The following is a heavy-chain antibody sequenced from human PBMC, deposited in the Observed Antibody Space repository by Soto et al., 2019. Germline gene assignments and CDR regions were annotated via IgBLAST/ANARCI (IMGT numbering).Heavy chain of an antibody. CDR3: ARGSTDSYPGSRIFDF. V-gene: IGHV3-23*01. Sequence: EVQLLESGGGLVQPGGSLRLSCAASGFTFSSYAMSWVRQAPGKGLEWVSAISGSGGSTYYADSVKGRFTISRDNSKNTLYLQMSSLRAEDSAVYYCARGSTDSYPGSRIFDFWGRGTLVTVSS. D-gene: IGHD3-10*01. J-gene: IGHJ4*02. CDR2: ISGSGGST. CDR1: GFTFSSYA.